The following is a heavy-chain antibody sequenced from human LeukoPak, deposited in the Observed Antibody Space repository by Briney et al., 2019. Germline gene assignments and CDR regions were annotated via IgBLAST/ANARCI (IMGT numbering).Heavy chain of an antibody. J-gene: IGHJ4*02. Sequence: PSETLSLTCTVSGGSISSNYWSWIRQPPGKGLEWTGYIYYSGTTSYNPSLKSRVTISEDTSKNQSSLKLSSVTAEDTAVYYCARSYSVSYYAYWGQGTLVTVSS. CDR2: IYYSGTT. CDR3: ARSYSVSYYAY. D-gene: IGHD1-26*01. V-gene: IGHV4-59*08. CDR1: GGSISSNY.